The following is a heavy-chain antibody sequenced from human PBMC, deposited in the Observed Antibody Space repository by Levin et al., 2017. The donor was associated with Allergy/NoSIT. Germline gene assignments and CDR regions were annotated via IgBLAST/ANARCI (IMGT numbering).Heavy chain of an antibody. CDR3: ASSMWSGGPFDY. Sequence: GESLKISCAASGFTFSSYAMSWVRQAPGKGLEWVSAISGSGGSTYYADSVKGRFTISRDNSKNTLYLQMNSLRAEDTAVYYCASSMWSGGPFDYWGQGTLVTVSS. J-gene: IGHJ4*02. CDR2: ISGSGGST. D-gene: IGHD3-3*01. V-gene: IGHV3-23*01. CDR1: GFTFSSYA.